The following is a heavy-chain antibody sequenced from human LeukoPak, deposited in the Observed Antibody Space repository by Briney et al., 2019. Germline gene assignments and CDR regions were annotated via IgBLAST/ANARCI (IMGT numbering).Heavy chain of an antibody. D-gene: IGHD2-2*01. CDR3: ARYCRTTSRRESLFFDY. Sequence: GGSLRLSCAASGFTFSDYYMSWIRQAPGKGLEWVSYISSSILYTNYADSVKGRFTISRDNAKNSLYLQMNSLRAEDTAVYYCARYCRTTSRRESLFFDYWGQGTLVSVSS. J-gene: IGHJ4*02. V-gene: IGHV3-11*03. CDR2: ISSSILYT. CDR1: GFTFSDYY.